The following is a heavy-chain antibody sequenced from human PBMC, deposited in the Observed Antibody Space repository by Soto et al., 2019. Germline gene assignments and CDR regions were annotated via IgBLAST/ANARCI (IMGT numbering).Heavy chain of an antibody. D-gene: IGHD6-19*01. CDR3: ARDGSRAVAGERYYYYYGMDV. Sequence: KQSPTLSLTCAISGDSVSSNSAAWNWIRQSPSRGLEWLGRTYYRSKWYNDYAVSVKSRITINPDTSKNQFSLQLNSVTPEDTAVYYCARDGSRAVAGERYYYYYGMDVWGQGTTVTVSS. V-gene: IGHV6-1*01. CDR1: GDSVSSNSAA. J-gene: IGHJ6*02. CDR2: TYYRSKWYN.